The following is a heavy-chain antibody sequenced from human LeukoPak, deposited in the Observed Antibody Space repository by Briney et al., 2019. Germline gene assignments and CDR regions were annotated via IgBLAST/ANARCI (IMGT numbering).Heavy chain of an antibody. CDR2: INWNGGHI. CDR1: GFNFGGYA. Sequence: GGSLRLSCAASGFNFGGYAMHWVRQAPGKGLEWVSGINWNGGHIAYADSVKGRFTISRDNAKNSLYLHMNSLNAEDTAFYFCAKDGGAGCSDDWCPPDSWGQGTMVTVS. V-gene: IGHV3-9*01. CDR3: AKDGGAGCSDDWCPPDS. J-gene: IGHJ3*01. D-gene: IGHD3-9*01.